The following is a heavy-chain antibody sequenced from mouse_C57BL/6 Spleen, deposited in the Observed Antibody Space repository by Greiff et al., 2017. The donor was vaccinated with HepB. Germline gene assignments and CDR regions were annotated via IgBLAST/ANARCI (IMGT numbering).Heavy chain of an antibody. CDR1: GYTFTSYW. CDR3: ARSDDDGSSYVGWYFDV. CDR2: INPSNGGT. V-gene: IGHV1-53*01. Sequence: VQLQQSGTELVKPGASVKLSCKASGYTFTSYWMHWVKQRPGQGLEWIGNINPSNGGTNYNEKFKSKATLTVDKSSSTAYMQHSILTSEDSAVYYCARSDDDGSSYVGWYFDVWGTGTTVTVSS. D-gene: IGHD1-1*01. J-gene: IGHJ1*03.